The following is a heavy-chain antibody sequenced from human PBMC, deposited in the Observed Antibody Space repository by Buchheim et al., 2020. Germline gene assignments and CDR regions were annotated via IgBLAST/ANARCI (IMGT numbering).Heavy chain of an antibody. CDR1: GFTFSSYG. D-gene: IGHD2-15*01. Sequence: QVQLVESGGGVVQPGRSLRLSCAASGFTFSSYGMHWVRQAPGKGLEWVAVIWYDGSNKYYADSVKGRFTISRDNSKNTLYLQMNSLRAEDTAVYYCARERSAVVVAATLNDYYYYGMDVWGQGTT. CDR3: ARERSAVVVAATLNDYYYYGMDV. V-gene: IGHV3-33*01. CDR2: IWYDGSNK. J-gene: IGHJ6*02.